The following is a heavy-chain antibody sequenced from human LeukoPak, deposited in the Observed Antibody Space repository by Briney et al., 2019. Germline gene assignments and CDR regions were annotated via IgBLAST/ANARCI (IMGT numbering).Heavy chain of an antibody. D-gene: IGHD3-9*01. Sequence: PGGSLRLSCAASGFTFSSYWMSWVRQAPGKGLEWVGNIKQDGSEKYYVDSVKGRFTISRDNAKNSLYLQMNSLGAEDTAVYYCARVPHALRYFDWYSVWGQGTLVTVSS. CDR3: ARVPHALRYFDWYSV. CDR1: GFTFSSYW. J-gene: IGHJ4*02. CDR2: IKQDGSEK. V-gene: IGHV3-7*04.